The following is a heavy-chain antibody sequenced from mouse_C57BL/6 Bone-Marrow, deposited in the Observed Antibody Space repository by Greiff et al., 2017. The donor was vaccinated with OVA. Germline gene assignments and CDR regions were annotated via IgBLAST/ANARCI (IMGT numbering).Heavy chain of an antibody. D-gene: IGHD2-1*01. CDR1: GYTFTTSL. V-gene: IGHV1-75*01. Sequence: QVQLKQSGPELVKPGPPVKLSSKASGYTFTTSLINWVKQRPGQGLDWIGWIFPGVGGTHYNEKFKGKATLTVDKSSSTAYMLLSSLTSEDSAVYFCARGNDYAMDYWGQGTSVTVSS. CDR2: IFPGVGGT. J-gene: IGHJ4*01. CDR3: ARGNDYAMDY.